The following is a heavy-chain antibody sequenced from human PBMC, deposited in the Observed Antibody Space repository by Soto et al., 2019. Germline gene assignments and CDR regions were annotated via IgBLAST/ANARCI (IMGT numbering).Heavy chain of an antibody. D-gene: IGHD4-4*01. Sequence: SAWSLRLSFAASVFTVSSNNMSWVRQAPGKGVWWGAVIYSGGSKYYADSVKGRVTISRDNSKNTLYLQMNSLRAEDTAVYYCAKDRGSSNYRYYYHYGMYVWGQGTTVTVSS. CDR1: VFTVSSNN. J-gene: IGHJ6*02. CDR2: IYSGGSK. V-gene: IGHV3-53*05. CDR3: AKDRGSSNYRYYYHYGMYV.